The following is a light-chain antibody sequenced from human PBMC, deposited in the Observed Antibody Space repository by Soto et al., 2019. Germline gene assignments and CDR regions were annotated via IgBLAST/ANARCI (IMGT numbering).Light chain of an antibody. J-gene: IGLJ3*02. Sequence: QSALTQPASVSGSPGQSITISCTGSNSDVGAYNYVSWYQQHPGKAPKLIIYEVNNRPSGVFHRFSGSKSGNTASLTISGLQADDEADYYCASYTISSTRVFGGGTKLTVL. CDR2: EVN. CDR3: ASYTISSTRV. V-gene: IGLV2-14*01. CDR1: NSDVGAYNY.